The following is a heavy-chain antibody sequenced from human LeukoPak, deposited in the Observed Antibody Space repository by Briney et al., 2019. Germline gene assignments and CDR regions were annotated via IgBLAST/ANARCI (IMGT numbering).Heavy chain of an antibody. J-gene: IGHJ4*02. V-gene: IGHV3-30-3*01. CDR2: ISYDGSNK. D-gene: IGHD5/OR15-5a*01. CDR3: ARSPGYSTMAATYSSRPLNY. Sequence: AGGSLRLSCAASGFTFSSYAMHWVRQAPGKGLEWVAVISYDGSNKYYADSVKGRFTISRDNSKNTLYLQMNSLRAGDTAVYYCARSPGYSTMAATYSSRPLNYWGQGTLVTVSS. CDR1: GFTFSSYA.